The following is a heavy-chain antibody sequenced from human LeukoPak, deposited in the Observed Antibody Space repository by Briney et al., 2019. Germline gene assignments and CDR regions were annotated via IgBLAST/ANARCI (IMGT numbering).Heavy chain of an antibody. CDR3: ARSTRSSTWIQLWLGAFDI. Sequence: ASVKVSCKASGYTFTSYGISWVRQAPGRGLEWMGWISAYNGNTNYAQKLQGRVTMTTDTSTSTAYMELRSLRSDDTAVYYCARSTRSSTWIQLWLGAFDIWGQGTMVTVSS. J-gene: IGHJ3*02. V-gene: IGHV1-18*01. D-gene: IGHD5-18*01. CDR1: GYTFTSYG. CDR2: ISAYNGNT.